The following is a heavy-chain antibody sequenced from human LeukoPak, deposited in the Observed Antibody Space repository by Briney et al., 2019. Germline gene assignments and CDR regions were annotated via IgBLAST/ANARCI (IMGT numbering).Heavy chain of an antibody. CDR1: GYAFTSYY. CDR3: AREGWGNYYMDV. J-gene: IGHJ6*03. D-gene: IGHD2-8*02. Sequence: ASVKVSCKASGYAFTSYYMHWVRQAPGQGLEWMGIINPKSGGTNYAQKFQGRVTMTRDTSINTGYMELSGLTFDDTAVYYCAREGWGNYYMDVWGKGTTVTVSS. CDR2: INPKSGGT. V-gene: IGHV1-2*02.